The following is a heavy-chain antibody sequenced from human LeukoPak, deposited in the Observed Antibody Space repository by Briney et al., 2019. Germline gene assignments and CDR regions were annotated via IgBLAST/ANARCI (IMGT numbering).Heavy chain of an antibody. CDR2: INPSGGST. J-gene: IGHJ4*02. V-gene: IGHV1-46*01. Sequence: ASVKVSCKASGYTFTSYYMRWVRQAPGQGLEWMGIINPSGGSTSYAQKFQGRVTMTRDTSTSTVYMELSSLRSEDTAVYYCARAHMVRGVIHYYFDYWGQGTLVTVSS. CDR1: GYTFTSYY. D-gene: IGHD3-10*01. CDR3: ARAHMVRGVIHYYFDY.